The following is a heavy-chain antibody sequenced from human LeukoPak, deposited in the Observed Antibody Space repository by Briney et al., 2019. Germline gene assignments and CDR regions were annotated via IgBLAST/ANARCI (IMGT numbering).Heavy chain of an antibody. CDR3: AKAAPSSVTTIYYYYYGMDV. Sequence: GGSLRLSCAASGFTFSSYAMSWVRQAPGKGLEWVSAICGSGGSTYYADSVKGRFNISRDNSKNTLYLQMNSLRAEDTAVYYCAKAAPSSVTTIYYYYYGMDVWGQGTTVTVSS. CDR1: GFTFSSYA. V-gene: IGHV3-23*01. J-gene: IGHJ6*02. CDR2: ICGSGGST. D-gene: IGHD4-11*01.